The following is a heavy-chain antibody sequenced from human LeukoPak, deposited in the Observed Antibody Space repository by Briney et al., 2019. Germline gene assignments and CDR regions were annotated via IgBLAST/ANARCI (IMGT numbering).Heavy chain of an antibody. Sequence: GGSLRLSCAASGFTFSSYAMHWVRQAPGKGLEWVAVISYDGSNKYYADSVKGRFTISRDNSKNTLYLQMNSLRAEDTAVYYCARVGYSSGWYFDYWGQGTLATVSS. CDR1: GFTFSSYA. J-gene: IGHJ4*02. V-gene: IGHV3-30-3*01. D-gene: IGHD6-19*01. CDR2: ISYDGSNK. CDR3: ARVGYSSGWYFDY.